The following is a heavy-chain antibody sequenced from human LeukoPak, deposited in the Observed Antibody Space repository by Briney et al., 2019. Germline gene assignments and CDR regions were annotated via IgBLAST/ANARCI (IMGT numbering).Heavy chain of an antibody. CDR3: ARDLAGDIVVVPAAQSFDY. D-gene: IGHD2-2*01. CDR1: GYTFTCYG. Sequence: ASVKVSCKASGYTFTCYGISWVRQAPGQGLEWMGWISAYNGNTNYAQKLQGRVTMTTDTSTSTAYMELRSLRSDDTAVYYCARDLAGDIVVVPAAQSFDYWGQGTLVTVSS. CDR2: ISAYNGNT. J-gene: IGHJ4*02. V-gene: IGHV1-18*01.